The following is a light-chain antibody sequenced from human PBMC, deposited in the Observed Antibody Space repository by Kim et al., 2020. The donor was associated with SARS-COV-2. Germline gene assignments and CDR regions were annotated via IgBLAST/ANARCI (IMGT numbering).Light chain of an antibody. CDR2: WAS. CDR3: QHYFDPPFA. J-gene: IGKJ2*01. CDR1: QSVLYSSNNRNY. V-gene: IGKV4-1*01. Sequence: DIVMTQSPDSLAVSLGERASINCKSSQSVLYSSNNRNYLAWYQQKPGQPPKLLIYWASTLESGVPDRFSGSGSETDFTLTISSLQAEDVAVYYCQHYFDPPFAFGQGTKVEI.